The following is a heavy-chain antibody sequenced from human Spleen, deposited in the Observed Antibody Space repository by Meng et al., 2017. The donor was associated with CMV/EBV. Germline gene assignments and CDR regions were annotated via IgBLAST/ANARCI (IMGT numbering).Heavy chain of an antibody. CDR3: ARTRYYYNSTGYSVPTTFDY. CDR2: IYYTGSS. CDR1: SGGYV. J-gene: IGHJ4*02. V-gene: IGHV4-31*02. Sequence: SGGYVWSWNRQPPGKGLEWIGYIYYTGSSKYNPFLKSRVSISVDTSKNQFSLKLNSVTVADTAVYYCARTRYYYNSTGYSVPTTFDYWGQGALVTVSS. D-gene: IGHD3-22*01.